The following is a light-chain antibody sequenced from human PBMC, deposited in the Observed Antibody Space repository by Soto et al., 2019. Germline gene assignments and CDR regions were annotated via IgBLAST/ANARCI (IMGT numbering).Light chain of an antibody. CDR3: QQYGSSPIT. Sequence: EIVMTQSPATVSVSPGERATLSCRASQSVSSSYLAWYQQKPGQAPRLLMYGASSRATGIPDRLSGSGSGTDFTLTISRLEPEDFAVYYCQQYGSSPITFGQGTRLEI. CDR1: QSVSSSY. CDR2: GAS. V-gene: IGKV3-20*01. J-gene: IGKJ5*01.